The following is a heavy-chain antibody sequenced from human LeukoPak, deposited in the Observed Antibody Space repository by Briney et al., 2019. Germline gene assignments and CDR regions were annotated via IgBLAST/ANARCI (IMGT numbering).Heavy chain of an antibody. D-gene: IGHD3-10*01. CDR1: GYTFTDYY. V-gene: IGHV1-2*04. CDR2: NNPNSGGT. J-gene: IGHJ6*04. CDR3: AREGSGNYGYGMDV. Sequence: ASVKVSCKASGYTFTDYYIHWVRQAPGQGLEWMGWNNPNSGGTNYAQKFQGWVTMTGDTSISTAYMELTRLRSDDTAVYYCAREGSGNYGYGMDVWGKGTTVTVSS.